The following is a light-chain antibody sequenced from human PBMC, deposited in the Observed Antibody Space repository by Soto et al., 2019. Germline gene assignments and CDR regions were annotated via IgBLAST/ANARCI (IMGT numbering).Light chain of an antibody. J-gene: IGKJ1*01. CDR3: QQYYSPPGT. CDR1: QSVLYSSNNKNY. CDR2: WAS. V-gene: IGKV4-1*01. Sequence: DIVMTQSPDSLAVSLGERATINCKSSQSVLYSSNNKNYLAWYQQKPGQPPKLLIYWASTRESGVPDRFSGSESGTDFPLTISSLQAEDAAVSYCQQYYSPPGTFSQGTRVEIK.